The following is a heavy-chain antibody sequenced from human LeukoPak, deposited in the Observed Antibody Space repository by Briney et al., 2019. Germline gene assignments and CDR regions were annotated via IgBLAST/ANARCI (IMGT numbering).Heavy chain of an antibody. Sequence: ASVKVSCKASGYTFTSYGISWVRQAPGQGLEWMGWISAYNGNTNYAQELQGRVTMTTDTSTSTAYMELRSLRSDDTAVYYCARGDLTLRYFDWLLSGGFDYWGQGTLVTVSS. CDR3: ARGDLTLRYFDWLLSGGFDY. CDR2: ISAYNGNT. D-gene: IGHD3-9*01. V-gene: IGHV1-18*01. CDR1: GYTFTSYG. J-gene: IGHJ4*02.